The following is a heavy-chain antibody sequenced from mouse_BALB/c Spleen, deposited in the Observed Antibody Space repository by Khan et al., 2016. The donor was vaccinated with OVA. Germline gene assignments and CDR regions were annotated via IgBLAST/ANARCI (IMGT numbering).Heavy chain of an antibody. CDR3: ARSGYDYVAY. V-gene: IGHV1-80*01. Sequence: VQLQQSGAELVRPGSSVKISCKASGYAFSNYWMNWVKQRPGQGLEWIGQIYPGDGDPNYNGKFKGKATLTADKSSSTAYMQLSSLTSEDSAVYFCARSGYDYVAYWGQGTLVTVSA. CDR2: IYPGDGDP. J-gene: IGHJ3*01. CDR1: GYAFSNYW. D-gene: IGHD2-14*01.